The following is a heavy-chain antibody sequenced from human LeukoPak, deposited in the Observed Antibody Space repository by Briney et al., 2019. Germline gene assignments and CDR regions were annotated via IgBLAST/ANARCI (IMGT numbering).Heavy chain of an antibody. CDR3: ARARVIGDIVATDYYYYGMDV. J-gene: IGHJ6*02. D-gene: IGHD5-12*01. V-gene: IGHV3-30*03. Sequence: GGSLRLSCAASGFTFSSYGMHWVRQAPGKGLEWVAVISYDGSNKYYADSVKGRFTISRDNSKNTLYLQMNSLRAEDTAVYYCARARVIGDIVATDYYYYGMDVWGQGTTVTVSS. CDR2: ISYDGSNK. CDR1: GFTFSSYG.